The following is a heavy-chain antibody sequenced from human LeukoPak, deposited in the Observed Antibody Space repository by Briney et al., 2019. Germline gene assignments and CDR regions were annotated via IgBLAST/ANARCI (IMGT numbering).Heavy chain of an antibody. Sequence: SETLTLTSTVSDGSSSSSSYYWGWIRQPPGKGLEWIGTIYYSGSTYYSPSLKSRVAISVDTSKNQFSLKLSSVTAADTAVYYCANYCSSSSCHIRRAFDIWGQGTMVTVSS. CDR3: ANYCSSSSCHIRRAFDI. V-gene: IGHV4-39*01. CDR1: DGSSSSSSYY. CDR2: IYYSGST. J-gene: IGHJ3*02. D-gene: IGHD2-2*02.